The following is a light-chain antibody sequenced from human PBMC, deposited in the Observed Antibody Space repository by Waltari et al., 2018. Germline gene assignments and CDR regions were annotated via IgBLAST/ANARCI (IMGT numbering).Light chain of an antibody. CDR2: EVT. Sequence: QPALTQPPPASGSPGQSVTIPCTGTTSDVGGYNYVPWYQQPQGKAPKLMIYEVTKRPSGVPDRSSGSKSGNTASLTGSVLQAADEADYYCSPYAGSKYLVFGGGTKLTVL. CDR1: TSDVGGYNY. V-gene: IGLV2-8*01. CDR3: SPYAGSKYLV. J-gene: IGLJ2*01.